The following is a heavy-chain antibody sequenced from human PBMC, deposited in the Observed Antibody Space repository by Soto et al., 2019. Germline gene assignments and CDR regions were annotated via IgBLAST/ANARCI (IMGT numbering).Heavy chain of an antibody. V-gene: IGHV1-18*01. CDR2: ISGYNGDT. CDR3: ARDRRDSVADRRSFDV. J-gene: IGHJ3*01. CDR1: GYTFTRYG. D-gene: IGHD1-26*01. Sequence: GASVKVSCKASGYTFTRYGISWVRQAPGQRLERMGWISGYNGDTNYAQKLQGRVTMTTDTSTSTAYMELRSLRSDDTAIYYCARDRRDSVADRRSFDVWGQGTMVTVSS.